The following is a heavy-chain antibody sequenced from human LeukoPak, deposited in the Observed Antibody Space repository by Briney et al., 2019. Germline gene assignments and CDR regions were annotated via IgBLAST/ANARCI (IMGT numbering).Heavy chain of an antibody. Sequence: ASVKVSCKASGYSFTSFDINWVRQATGQGLEWMGWMNPNSGNTGYSQKFQGRVTMTRNTAMSTAYMELSTLTSDDTAVYYCARVTRYCYGMDVWGQGTTVTVSS. CDR3: ARVTRYCYGMDV. V-gene: IGHV1-8*01. CDR2: MNPNSGNT. D-gene: IGHD1-14*01. J-gene: IGHJ6*02. CDR1: GYSFTSFD.